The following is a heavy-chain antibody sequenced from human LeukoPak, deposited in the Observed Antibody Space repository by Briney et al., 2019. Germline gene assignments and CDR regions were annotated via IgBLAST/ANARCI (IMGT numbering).Heavy chain of an antibody. V-gene: IGHV3-23*01. J-gene: IGHJ5*02. CDR1: GFTFSSYA. CDR2: ISGSGGST. D-gene: IGHD3-22*01. Sequence: PGGSLGLSCAASGFTFSSYAMSWVRQAPGKGLEWVSAISGSGGSTYYADSVKGRFTISRDNSKNTLYLQMNSLRAEDTAVYYCAKDRFTDYYDSSGPHPFDPWGQGTLVTVSS. CDR3: AKDRFTDYYDSSGPHPFDP.